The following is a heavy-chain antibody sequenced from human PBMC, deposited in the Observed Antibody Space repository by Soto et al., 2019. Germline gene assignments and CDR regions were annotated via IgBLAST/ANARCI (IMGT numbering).Heavy chain of an antibody. Sequence: GGSLRLSCAASGFTFSSYAMSWVRQAPGKGLEWVSAISGSGGSTYYADSVKGRFTISRDNSKNTLYLQMNSLRAEDTAVYYCAKILLLPGIAAAGTGPFDYWGQGTLVTVSS. CDR3: AKILLLPGIAAAGTGPFDY. J-gene: IGHJ4*02. D-gene: IGHD6-13*01. CDR2: ISGSGGST. CDR1: GFTFSSYA. V-gene: IGHV3-23*01.